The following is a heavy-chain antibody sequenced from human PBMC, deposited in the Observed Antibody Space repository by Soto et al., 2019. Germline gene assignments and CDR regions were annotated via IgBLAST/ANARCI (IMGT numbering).Heavy chain of an antibody. J-gene: IGHJ4*02. CDR2: INPNSGDT. D-gene: IGHD6-6*01. V-gene: IGHV1-2*02. Sequence: QVQLVQSGAEVKKPGASVKVSCKAPGYTFTGYYMHWVRQAPGQGPEWMGWINPNSGDTTYAQKFQGRVTVTRDTSISTAYMELSSLRSDDTAVYYCARGGSSSLDYWGQGTLVTVSS. CDR1: GYTFTGYY. CDR3: ARGGSSSLDY.